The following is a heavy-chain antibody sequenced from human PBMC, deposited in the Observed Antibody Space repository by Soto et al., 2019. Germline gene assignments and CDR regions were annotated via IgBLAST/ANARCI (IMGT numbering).Heavy chain of an antibody. CDR3: SRDPPAYHSAFDS. CDR2: TYYRSRWHT. V-gene: IGHV6-1*01. CDR1: GDSVSNNGAA. Sequence: SQTLSLTCAIPGDSVSNNGAAWNWIRQSPSRGLEWLGRTYYRSRWHTDYAVSMKSRITITPDTSKDQFSLQVNSVTREDTALYYCSRDPPAYHSAFDSWGQGTLVTVSS. J-gene: IGHJ4*02. D-gene: IGHD4-4*01.